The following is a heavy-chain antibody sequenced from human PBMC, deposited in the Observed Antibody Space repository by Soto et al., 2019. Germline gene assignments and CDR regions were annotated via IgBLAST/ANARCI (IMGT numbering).Heavy chain of an antibody. Sequence: EVQLVESGGGLVKPGGSLRLSCAASGFTFSSYSMNWVRQAPGKGLEWVSSISSSSSYIYYADSVKGRFTISRDNAKKPLYLDMKHLRADATAVYYCARGGSRSHSPHYYYGMGVWCQGTTVTASS. J-gene: IGHJ6*02. D-gene: IGHD2-15*01. CDR1: GFTFSSYS. CDR2: ISSSSSYI. V-gene: IGHV3-21*01. CDR3: ARGGSRSHSPHYYYGMGV.